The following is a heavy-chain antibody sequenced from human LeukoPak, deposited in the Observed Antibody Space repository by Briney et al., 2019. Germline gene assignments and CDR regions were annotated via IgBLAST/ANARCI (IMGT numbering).Heavy chain of an antibody. V-gene: IGHV4-4*07. CDR2: IYTSGST. CDR1: GGSISSYY. CDR3: ARESSRRAYNWFDP. J-gene: IGHJ5*02. Sequence: SETLSLTCTVSGGSISSYYWSWIRQPAGKGLEWIGRIYTSGSTNYNPSLKGRVTMSVDTSKNQFSLKLSSVTAADTAVYYCARESSRRAYNWFDPWGQGTLVTVSS.